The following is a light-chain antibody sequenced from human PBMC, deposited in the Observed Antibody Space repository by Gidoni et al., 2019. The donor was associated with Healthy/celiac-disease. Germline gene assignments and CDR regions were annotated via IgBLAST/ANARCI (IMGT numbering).Light chain of an antibody. CDR3: QSADSSGTYWV. Sequence: SYELTQPPSVSVSPGQTARITCSGDALPKQYAYWYQQKPGQAPVLVIYKDSERPSGITERFSGSSSGTTVTLTSSGVQAEDEADYYCQSADSSGTYWVFGGGTKLTVL. CDR1: ALPKQY. J-gene: IGLJ3*02. V-gene: IGLV3-25*03. CDR2: KDS.